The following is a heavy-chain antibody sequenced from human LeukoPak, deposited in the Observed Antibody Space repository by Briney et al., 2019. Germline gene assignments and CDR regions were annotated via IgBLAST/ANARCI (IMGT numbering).Heavy chain of an antibody. Sequence: GESLKISCKGSGDSFTNYWMGWVSQMPGKGLEWRGIIYPGDSDTKYSPSFRGQVAISVDKSISTAYLQWSSLRASDTDMYYCARVPDITMVRGVIYPTAFDYWGQGTLVTVSS. V-gene: IGHV5-51*01. CDR2: IYPGDSDT. D-gene: IGHD3-10*01. J-gene: IGHJ4*02. CDR1: GDSFTNYW. CDR3: ARVPDITMVRGVIYPTAFDY.